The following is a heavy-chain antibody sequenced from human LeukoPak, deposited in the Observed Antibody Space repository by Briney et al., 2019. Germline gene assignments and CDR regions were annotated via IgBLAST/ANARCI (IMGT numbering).Heavy chain of an antibody. CDR1: GLSFRTFA. CDR2: MKGTGET. Sequence: GGSLRLSSAASGLSFRTFAMSWVRQAPARGLEWLSSMKGTGETFYADSVRGRFTLSRDDSRNTVYLQLNNLRVEDTAVYYCARASWVSSADAVRWGQGTVVTVSS. D-gene: IGHD3-16*01. CDR3: ARASWVSSADAVR. V-gene: IGHV3-23*01. J-gene: IGHJ4*02.